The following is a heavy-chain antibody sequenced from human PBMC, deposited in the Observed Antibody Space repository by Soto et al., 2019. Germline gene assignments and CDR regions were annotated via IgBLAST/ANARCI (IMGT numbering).Heavy chain of an antibody. V-gene: IGHV1-69*13. J-gene: IGHJ3*02. Sequence: SVKVSCKASGGTFSSYAISWVRQAPGQGLEWMGGIIPIFGTANYAQKFQGRVTITADESTSTAYMELSSLRSEDTAVYYCARDYYYDSMGAKLFLTRDDAFDIWGQGTMVTVSS. CDR3: ARDYYYDSMGAKLFLTRDDAFDI. CDR1: GGTFSSYA. CDR2: IIPIFGTA. D-gene: IGHD3-22*01.